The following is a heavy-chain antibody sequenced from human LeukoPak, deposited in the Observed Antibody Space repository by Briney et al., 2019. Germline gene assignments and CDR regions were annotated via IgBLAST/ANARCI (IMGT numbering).Heavy chain of an antibody. V-gene: IGHV3-30-3*01. J-gene: IGHJ4*02. CDR1: GFTFSSYA. D-gene: IGHD3-22*01. CDR2: ISYDGSNK. Sequence: GGSLRLSCAASGFTFSSYAMHWVRQAPGKGLEWVAVISYDGSNKYYADSVKGRFTISRDNAKNSLYLQMNSLRAEDMALYYCAKGSNYYDSSPFDYWGQGTLVTVSS. CDR3: AKGSNYYDSSPFDY.